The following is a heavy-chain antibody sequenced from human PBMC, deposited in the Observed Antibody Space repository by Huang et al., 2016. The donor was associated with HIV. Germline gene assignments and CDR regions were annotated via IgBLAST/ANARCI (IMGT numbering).Heavy chain of an antibody. D-gene: IGHD3-10*01. Sequence: QLLLQESGPGLVKPSEALAITCAVSGGSIRSSDYHWGWIRQPPGKGLEWIGWNYYKGSTHYRPSRKGRVTIAVDTSKNLFFLNLNSMTAADTAVYYCARHREGPVAYYSGWGSHLNYMDVWGRGRTVVVSS. CDR3: ARHREGPVAYYSGWGSHLNYMDV. CDR2: NYYKGST. J-gene: IGHJ6*03. CDR1: GGSIRSSDYH. V-gene: IGHV4-39*01.